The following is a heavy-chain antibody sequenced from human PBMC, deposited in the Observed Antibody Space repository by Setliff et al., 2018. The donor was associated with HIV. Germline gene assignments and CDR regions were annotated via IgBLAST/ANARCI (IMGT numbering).Heavy chain of an antibody. V-gene: IGHV4-39*01. D-gene: IGHD2-21*02. CDR2: IYHSGSN. J-gene: IGHJ4*02. Sequence: PSETLSLTCIVSGGSISSSSSYWGWIRQPPGKGLERIGTIYHSGSNYYNPSLKSRVTIFVDTSKNQFALKLSSVTAADTAVYYCARHANGPYGPFGDLLYFDYWGLGTLVTVSS. CDR1: GGSISSSSSY. CDR3: ARHANGPYGPFGDLLYFDY.